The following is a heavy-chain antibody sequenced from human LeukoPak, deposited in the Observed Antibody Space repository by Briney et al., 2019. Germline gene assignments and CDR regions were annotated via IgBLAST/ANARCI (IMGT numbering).Heavy chain of an antibody. Sequence: PSQTLSLTCTVSGGSISSGGYYWSWIRRHPGKGLEWIGYIYYSGSTYYNPSLKSRVTISVDTSKNQFSLKLSSVTAADTAVYYCARDSRNALGNSNFDYWGQGTLVTVSS. CDR2: IYYSGST. J-gene: IGHJ4*02. CDR1: GGSISSGGYY. CDR3: ARDSRNALGNSNFDY. V-gene: IGHV4-31*03. D-gene: IGHD4-23*01.